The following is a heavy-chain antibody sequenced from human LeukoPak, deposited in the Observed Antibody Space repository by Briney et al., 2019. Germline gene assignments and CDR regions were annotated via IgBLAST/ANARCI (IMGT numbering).Heavy chain of an antibody. Sequence: LETLLLTCSEYAGYCCSYYWSWIRQPPGRELEWFREINYSRSTNYNPSLKSRVTISVDTSRNQFSLKLSSVTAADTAVYYCARGGEAYHFGSASQDYWGQGTLVTVSS. J-gene: IGHJ4*02. D-gene: IGHD3-10*01. V-gene: IGHV4-34*01. CDR1: AGYCCSYY. CDR3: ARGGEAYHFGSASQDY. CDR2: INYSRST.